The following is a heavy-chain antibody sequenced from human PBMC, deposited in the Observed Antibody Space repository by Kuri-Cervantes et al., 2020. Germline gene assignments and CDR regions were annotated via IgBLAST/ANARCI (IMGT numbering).Heavy chain of an antibody. CDR1: GGSISSGSYY. CDR3: ARGRWPTYYFDY. Sequence: SETLSLICTVSGGSISSGSYYWSWIRQPAGKGLEWIGRIYTRGSIDYNPSLKSRVTISVDTSKNQFSLELSSVTAADTAVYYCARGRWPTYYFDYWGQGTLVTVSS. D-gene: IGHD4-23*01. CDR2: IYTRGSI. J-gene: IGHJ4*02. V-gene: IGHV4-61*02.